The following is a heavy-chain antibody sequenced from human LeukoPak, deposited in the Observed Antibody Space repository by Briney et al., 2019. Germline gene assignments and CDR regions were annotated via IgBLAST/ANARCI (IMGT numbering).Heavy chain of an antibody. CDR2: ISWNSGSI. J-gene: IGHJ4*02. CDR1: GFTFDDYA. V-gene: IGHV3-9*01. D-gene: IGHD3-22*01. CDR3: ARVSSSGYYYFDY. Sequence: QPGRSLRLSCAASGFTFDDYAMHWVRQAPGKGLEWVSGISWNSGSIGYADSVKGRFTISRDNAKNSLYLQMNSLRAEDTALYYCARVSSSGYYYFDYWGQGTLVTVSS.